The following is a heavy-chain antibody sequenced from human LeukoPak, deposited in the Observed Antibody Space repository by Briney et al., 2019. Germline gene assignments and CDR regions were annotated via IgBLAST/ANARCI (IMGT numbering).Heavy chain of an antibody. CDR3: SREQYTSGGSGWFGMDV. Sequence: PSETLPLTCSVSGGSLSTYYWTWTRQPPGKGLEWIGFIHQSGSTEYNPSLKSRVTMSLDTSRNQFSLKMSTVTAADTAVYYCSREQYTSGGSGWFGMDVWGQGTTVTVSS. J-gene: IGHJ6*02. CDR2: IHQSGST. V-gene: IGHV4-59*12. D-gene: IGHD6-19*01. CDR1: GGSLSTYY.